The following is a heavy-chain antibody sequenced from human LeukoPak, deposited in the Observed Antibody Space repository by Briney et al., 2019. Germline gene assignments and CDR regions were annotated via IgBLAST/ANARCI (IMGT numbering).Heavy chain of an antibody. CDR2: IYHSGST. D-gene: IGHD2-2*02. CDR3: ARVACSSTSCYNPFDY. J-gene: IGHJ4*02. Sequence: SETLSLTCTVSGYSISSGYYWGWIRQPPGKGLEWIGSIYHSGSTYYNPSLKSRVTISVDTSKNQFSLKLSSVTPADTAVYYCARVACSSTSCYNPFDYWGQGTLVTVSS. V-gene: IGHV4-38-2*02. CDR1: GYSISSGYY.